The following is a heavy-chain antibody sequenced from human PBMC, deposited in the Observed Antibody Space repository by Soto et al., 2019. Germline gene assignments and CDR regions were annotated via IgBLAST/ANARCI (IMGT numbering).Heavy chain of an antibody. CDR2: IYHSGSS. CDR3: ARDLLYTTVDYYFDS. Sequence: PSETLSLTCTVSGGSLSSGTYYWSWIRQPPGKGLEWIGYIYHSGSSQSNPSLKSRVTISIDTSKNQFSLELRSVTAADTAVYYCARDLLYTTVDYYFDSWGPGRLVTVSS. J-gene: IGHJ4*02. D-gene: IGHD4-17*01. V-gene: IGHV4-30-4*01. CDR1: GGSLSSGTYY.